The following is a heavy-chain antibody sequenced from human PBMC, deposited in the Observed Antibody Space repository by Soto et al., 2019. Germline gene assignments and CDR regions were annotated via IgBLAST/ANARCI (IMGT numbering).Heavy chain of an antibody. CDR3: ARPRPYGGGDCPDS. D-gene: IGHD2-21*02. V-gene: IGHV3-74*01. Sequence: EVQLVESGGGLVQPGGSLRLSCAASGFTFSRYWMHWVRQAPGKGLVWVSRINSDGSSTSYADSVKGRFTSSRDNAKNTLYLQMNSMRAEDRAVYYCARPRPYGGGDCPDSLGQGTLVTVSS. CDR2: INSDGSST. CDR1: GFTFSRYW. J-gene: IGHJ4*02.